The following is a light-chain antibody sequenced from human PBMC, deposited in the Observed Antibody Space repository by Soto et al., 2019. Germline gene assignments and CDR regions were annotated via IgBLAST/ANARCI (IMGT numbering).Light chain of an antibody. Sequence: QSALTQPPSVSGSPGQSVTTSCTGTSSDVGGFNYVSWYQHHPGKAPKLMIYDVSKRPSGVPDRFSGSKSGNTASLTISGLQAEDEADYYCCSYAGGYTHYVFATGTKVTVL. J-gene: IGLJ1*01. CDR3: CSYAGGYTHYV. CDR2: DVS. CDR1: SSDVGGFNY. V-gene: IGLV2-11*01.